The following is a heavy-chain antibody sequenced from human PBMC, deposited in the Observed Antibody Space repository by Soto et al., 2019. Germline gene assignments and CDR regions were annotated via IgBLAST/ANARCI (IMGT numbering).Heavy chain of an antibody. V-gene: IGHV4-34*01. D-gene: IGHD3-10*01. CDR2: INHSGST. Sequence: PSETLSLTCAVYGGSFSGYYWSWIRQPPGKGLEWIGEINHSGSTNYNPSLKSRVTISVDTSKNQFSLKLSSVTAADTAVYYCARPNYSGSGSYYLLSHYYMDVWGKGTTVTVSS. CDR3: ARPNYSGSGSYYLLSHYYMDV. J-gene: IGHJ6*03. CDR1: GGSFSGYY.